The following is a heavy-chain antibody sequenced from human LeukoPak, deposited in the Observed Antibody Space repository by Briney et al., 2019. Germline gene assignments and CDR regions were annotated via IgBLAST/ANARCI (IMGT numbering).Heavy chain of an antibody. CDR1: GFTFSSYA. CDR3: AKREEMATNPNDY. V-gene: IGHV3-23*01. D-gene: IGHD5-24*01. Sequence: GGSLRLSCAASGFTFSSYAMSWVRQAPGKGLEWVSAISGSGGSTYYADSVKGRFTISRDNSKNTLYLQMNGLRAEDTAVYYCAKREEMATNPNDYWGQGTLVTVSS. J-gene: IGHJ4*02. CDR2: ISGSGGST.